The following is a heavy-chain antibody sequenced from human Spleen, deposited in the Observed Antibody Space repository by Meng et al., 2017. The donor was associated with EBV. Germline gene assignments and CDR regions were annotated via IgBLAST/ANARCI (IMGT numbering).Heavy chain of an antibody. CDR1: GNTFNDYY. D-gene: IGHD3-10*01. CDR3: ARDPRGSGSYFYYFDY. V-gene: IGHV1-46*02. CDR2: INPSGGST. Sequence: QVVESGAEVKKPGAAVKVSVKASGNTFNDYYMYWVRQAPGQGLEWLGIINPSGGSTRYAQKFQGRVTMTRDTSTSTVYMELSSLRSEDTAVYYCARDPRGSGSYFYYFDYWGQGTLVTVSS. J-gene: IGHJ4*02.